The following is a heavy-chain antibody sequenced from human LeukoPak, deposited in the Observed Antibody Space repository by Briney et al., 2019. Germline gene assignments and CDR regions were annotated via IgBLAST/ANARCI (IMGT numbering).Heavy chain of an antibody. CDR2: ISAYNGNT. D-gene: IGHD4-11*01. V-gene: IGHV1-18*01. CDR3: ARWTTTYLDY. CDR1: GYIFASFG. J-gene: IGHJ4*02. Sequence: ASVKVSCKASGYIFASFGISWARQAPGQGLEWMGWISAYNGNTNYAQKFQGRVTMTRDTSTSTVYMELSSLRSEDSAVYYCARWTTTYLDYWGQGTLVTVSS.